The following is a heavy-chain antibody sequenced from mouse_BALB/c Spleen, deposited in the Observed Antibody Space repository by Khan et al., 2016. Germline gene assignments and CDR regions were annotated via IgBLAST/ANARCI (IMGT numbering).Heavy chain of an antibody. CDR3: TRGVTTVVAYFDY. CDR1: GFTFSSYA. V-gene: IGHV5-6-5*01. Sequence: EVELVESGGGLVKPGGSLKLSCAASGFTFSSYAMSWVRQTPEKRLEWVASISSGGNTFYPDSLKGRFTISRDNARNIMYLQMSSLRSEDTAMYSCTRGVTTVVAYFDYWGQGTTLTVSS. D-gene: IGHD1-1*01. CDR2: ISSGGNT. J-gene: IGHJ2*01.